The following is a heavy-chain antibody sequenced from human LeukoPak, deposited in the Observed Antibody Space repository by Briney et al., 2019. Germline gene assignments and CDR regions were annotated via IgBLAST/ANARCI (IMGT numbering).Heavy chain of an antibody. CDR2: ISSSSSYI. CDR1: GFTFSSYA. CDR3: ARGSPEWLLLQDQHDY. J-gene: IGHJ4*02. Sequence: PGGSLRPSCAASGFTFSSYAMSWVRQAPGKGLEWVSSISSSSSYIYYADSVKGRFTISRDNAKNSLYLQMNSLRAEDTAVYYCARGSPEWLLLQDQHDYWGQGTLVTVSS. V-gene: IGHV3-21*01. D-gene: IGHD3-3*01.